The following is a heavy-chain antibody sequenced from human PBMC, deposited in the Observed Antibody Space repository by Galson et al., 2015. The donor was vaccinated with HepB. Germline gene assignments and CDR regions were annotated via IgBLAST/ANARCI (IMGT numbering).Heavy chain of an antibody. Sequence: SLRLSCAASGFTFSSYAMSWVRQAPGKGLEWVSAISGSGGSTYYADSVKGRFTISRDNSKNTLYLQMNSLRAEDTAVYYCAKDDSRGIAAAGTDWGQGTLVTVSS. CDR3: AKDDSRGIAAAGTD. CDR1: GFTFSSYA. V-gene: IGHV3-23*01. D-gene: IGHD6-13*01. CDR2: ISGSGGST. J-gene: IGHJ4*02.